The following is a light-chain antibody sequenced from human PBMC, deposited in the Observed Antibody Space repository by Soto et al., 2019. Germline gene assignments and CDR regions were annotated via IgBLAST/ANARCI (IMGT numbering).Light chain of an antibody. Sequence: QSVLTQPPSVSGAPGQRVTISCTGSSSNIGAGYDVHWYQQLPGTAPKLLIYGNSNRPSGVPDRFSGSKSGTSASLAITGLQAEDEADYYCKSYDISLSGWVFGGGTKLTV. CDR2: GNS. V-gene: IGLV1-40*01. J-gene: IGLJ3*02. CDR3: KSYDISLSGWV. CDR1: SSNIGAGYD.